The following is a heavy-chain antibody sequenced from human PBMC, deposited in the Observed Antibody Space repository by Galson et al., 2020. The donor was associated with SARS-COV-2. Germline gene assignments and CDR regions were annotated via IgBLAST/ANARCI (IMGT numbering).Heavy chain of an antibody. CDR1: GFSFSNFE. V-gene: IGHV3-48*03. CDR3: ASQYYSGSGSPFDN. D-gene: IGHD3-10*01. CDR2: ITSSGPTI. J-gene: IGHJ4*02. Sequence: GESLRLSCAASGFSFSNFEMNWVRQAPGKGLEWVSHITSSGPTIYYADSVRGRFTISRDNAKNSLYLQMNSLRAEDTAVYYCASQYYSGSGSPFDNWGQGTLVTVSS.